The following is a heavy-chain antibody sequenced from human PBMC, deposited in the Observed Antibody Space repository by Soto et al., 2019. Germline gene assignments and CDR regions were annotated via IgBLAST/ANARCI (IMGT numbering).Heavy chain of an antibody. Sequence: QMQLVQSGAEVKERGSSVKISCKTSGGTFNTYALTWVRQAPGQGLEWIGGIIPIFGIKNVAQRFQGRVTSNADESLTTAYMEMTSLRSDDTAVYYCAKAAGDHWGQGTLVTVSS. CDR3: AKAAGDH. D-gene: IGHD6-25*01. J-gene: IGHJ4*02. V-gene: IGHV1-69*01. CDR1: GGTFNTYA. CDR2: IIPIFGIK.